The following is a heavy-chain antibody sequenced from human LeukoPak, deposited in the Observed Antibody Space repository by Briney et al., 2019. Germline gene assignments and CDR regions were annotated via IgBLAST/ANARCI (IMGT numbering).Heavy chain of an antibody. D-gene: IGHD1-26*01. J-gene: IGHJ4*02. CDR2: IYYSGST. Sequence: SETLSLTCTVSGGSISSGGYYWSRIRQHPGKGLEWIGYIYYSGSTYYNPSLKSRVTIPVDTSKNQFSLKLSSVTAADTAVYYCARSNDVGATSDYFDYWGQGTLVTVSS. CDR3: ARSNDVGATSDYFDY. CDR1: GGSISSGGYY. V-gene: IGHV4-31*03.